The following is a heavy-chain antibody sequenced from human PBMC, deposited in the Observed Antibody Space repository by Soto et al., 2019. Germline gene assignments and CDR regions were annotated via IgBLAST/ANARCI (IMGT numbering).Heavy chain of an antibody. Sequence: GSLRLSCAASGFTFDTYWMNWVRQAPGKGPERLSGINSDGTISSYADSVKGRFTISRDNARNTLSLQMNSLRADDTAVYYCARLSGDHSAFFSYGMDAWGQGTTVTVSS. J-gene: IGHJ6*02. CDR3: ARLSGDHSAFFSYGMDA. CDR1: GFTFDTYW. CDR2: INSDGTIS. D-gene: IGHD2-21*01. V-gene: IGHV3-74*01.